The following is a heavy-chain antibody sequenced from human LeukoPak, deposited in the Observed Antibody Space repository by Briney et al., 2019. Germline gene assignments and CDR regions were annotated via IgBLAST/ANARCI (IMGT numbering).Heavy chain of an antibody. CDR2: IWYDGSNK. Sequence: GSLRLSCAASGFTFSSYGMHWVRQAPGKGLEWVAVIWYDGSNKYYADSVKGRFTISRDNSKNTPYLQMNSLRAEDTAVYYCARGLDDYSRAYYYYYGMDVWGQGTTVTVSS. V-gene: IGHV3-33*01. D-gene: IGHD4-11*01. CDR3: ARGLDDYSRAYYYYYGMDV. J-gene: IGHJ6*02. CDR1: GFTFSSYG.